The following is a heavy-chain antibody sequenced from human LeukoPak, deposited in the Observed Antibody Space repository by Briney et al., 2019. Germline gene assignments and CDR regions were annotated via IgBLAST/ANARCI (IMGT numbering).Heavy chain of an antibody. Sequence: ASVKVSCKASGYTFTGYYMHWVRQAPGQGLEWMGRINPNSGGTNYAQKFQGRVTMTRDTSISTAYMELSRLRSDDMAVYYCARDMVRGRNYYMDVWGKGTTVTVSS. CDR2: INPNSGGT. D-gene: IGHD3-10*01. CDR3: ARDMVRGRNYYMDV. J-gene: IGHJ6*03. V-gene: IGHV1-2*06. CDR1: GYTFTGYY.